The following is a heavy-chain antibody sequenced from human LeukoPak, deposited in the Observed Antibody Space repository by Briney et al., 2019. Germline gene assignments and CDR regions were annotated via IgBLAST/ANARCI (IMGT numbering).Heavy chain of an antibody. Sequence: SETLSLTCAVYGGSFSGYYWSWIRQPPGKGLEWIGEINHSGSTNYNPSLKSRVTISVDTSKNQFSLKLSSVTAADTAVYYCARGGIGYSYGSWFEPWGQGTLVTVSS. V-gene: IGHV4-34*01. CDR2: INHSGST. D-gene: IGHD5-18*01. J-gene: IGHJ5*02. CDR3: ARGGIGYSYGSWFEP. CDR1: GGSFSGYY.